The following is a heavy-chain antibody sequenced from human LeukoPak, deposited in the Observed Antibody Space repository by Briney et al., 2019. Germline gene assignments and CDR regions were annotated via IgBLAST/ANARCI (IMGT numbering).Heavy chain of an antibody. CDR2: MNPNSGNT. D-gene: IGHD3-10*01. CDR3: ARGQWFGELLYY. CDR1: GYTFTSYD. Sequence: ASVKVSCKASGYTFTSYDISWVRQATGQGLEWMGWMNPNSGNTGYAQKFQGRVTMTRNTSISTAYMELSSLRSEDTAVYYCARGQWFGELLYYWGQGTLVTVSS. J-gene: IGHJ4*02. V-gene: IGHV1-8*01.